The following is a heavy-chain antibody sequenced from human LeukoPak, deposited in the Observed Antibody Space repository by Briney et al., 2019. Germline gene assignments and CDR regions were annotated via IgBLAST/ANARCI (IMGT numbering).Heavy chain of an antibody. D-gene: IGHD6-19*01. CDR3: ARDRSGWIDF. J-gene: IGHJ4*02. CDR2: IYHSGST. CDR1: NGSISAFY. V-gene: IGHV4-59*01. Sequence: SETLSLTCTVSNGSISAFYWSWNRQSPGKTLEWIGYIYHSGSTNYNPSLESRVSISVDKSKNHFSLKMNSVTAADTAVYYCARDRSGWIDFWGQGTLVTVSS.